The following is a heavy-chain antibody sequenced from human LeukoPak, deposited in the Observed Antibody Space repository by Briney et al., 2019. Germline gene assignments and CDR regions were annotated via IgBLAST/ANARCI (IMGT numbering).Heavy chain of an antibody. V-gene: IGHV3-48*01. J-gene: IGHJ4*02. CDR2: ISSRSGTI. D-gene: IGHD2-15*01. CDR1: GFTFSTFG. Sequence: GGSLRLSCAASGFTFSTFGMNWVRQAPGKGLAWVSYISSRSGTIFYADSVKGRFTISRHNSKNTLYLQMNSLRAEDTAVYYCARTEEDCSGGSCYQESWGRGTLVTVSS. CDR3: ARTEEDCSGGSCYQES.